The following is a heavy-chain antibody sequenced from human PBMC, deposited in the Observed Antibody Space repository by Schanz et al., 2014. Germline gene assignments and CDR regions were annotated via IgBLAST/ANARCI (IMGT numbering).Heavy chain of an antibody. Sequence: QVQLVESGGGVVQPGGSLRLSCAASGFSFSGSGMHWVRQAPGEGLEWVAFIRFDASHKYYADSVKGRFTISRDNSKNTLYLQMDTLRAEDTAVYHCAKDLPAVAVAPLMTGLYDSWGQGTLVTVSS. CDR3: AKDLPAVAVAPLMTGLYDS. V-gene: IGHV3-30*02. CDR2: IRFDASHK. J-gene: IGHJ4*02. D-gene: IGHD6-19*01. CDR1: GFSFSGSG.